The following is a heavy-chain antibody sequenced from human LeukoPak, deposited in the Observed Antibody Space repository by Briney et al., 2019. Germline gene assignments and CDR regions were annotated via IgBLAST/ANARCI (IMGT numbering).Heavy chain of an antibody. D-gene: IGHD6-13*01. J-gene: IGHJ5*01. Sequence: SETRSLTCTVSGDSISSYYWHWIRQPPGKGLEWIGCIYDSGTTNYNPSLKSRVTISGDTSKNQFSLKLSFVTAADTAVYFCARTGQQLVFASWGQGTLVTISS. CDR3: ARTGQQLVFAS. CDR1: GDSISSYY. V-gene: IGHV4-59*01. CDR2: IYDSGTT.